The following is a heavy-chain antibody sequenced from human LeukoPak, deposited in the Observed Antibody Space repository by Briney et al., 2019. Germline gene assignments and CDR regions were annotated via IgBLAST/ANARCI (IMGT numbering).Heavy chain of an antibody. CDR2: IFYSGST. V-gene: IGHV4-39*07. CDR1: GGSISSSRYY. D-gene: IGHD3-10*01. J-gene: IGHJ5*02. Sequence: SETLSLTCTVSGGSISSSRYYWGWIRQPPGKGLEWIASIFYSGSTYYNPSLKSRVTISVDTSKNQLSLKLSSVTAADTAVYYCARAATGSGSYYNWFDPWGQGTLVTVSS. CDR3: ARAATGSGSYYNWFDP.